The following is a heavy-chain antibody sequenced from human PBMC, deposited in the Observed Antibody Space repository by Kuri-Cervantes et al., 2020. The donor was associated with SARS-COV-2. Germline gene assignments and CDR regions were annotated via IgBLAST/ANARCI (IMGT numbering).Heavy chain of an antibody. CDR1: GFKFVDYA. CDR3: ARDEYEYIWGDLGL. J-gene: IGHJ1*01. CDR2: IHWNSARM. Sequence: GGSLRPSGAGSGFKFVDYAMHWVRQVPGKGLEWVAGIHWNSARMVYAGSVKGRFTISRDNAKNSLYLQMSNLRPEDTAFYFCARDEYEYIWGDLGLWGQGTLVTVSS. D-gene: IGHD3-16*01. V-gene: IGHV3-9*01.